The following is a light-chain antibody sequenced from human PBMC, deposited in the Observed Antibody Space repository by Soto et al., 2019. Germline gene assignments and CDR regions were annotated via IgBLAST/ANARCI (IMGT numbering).Light chain of an antibody. Sequence: QSALTQPASVSGSPGQSITISCTGTSSDVGGYNYVSWYQQHPGKAPKLMIYEDSKRPSGVSNRFSGSKSGNTASLTISGLQAEDEADYYCCSYAGSYVFGTGTKVTVL. V-gene: IGLV2-23*01. CDR3: CSYAGSYV. CDR2: EDS. J-gene: IGLJ1*01. CDR1: SSDVGGYNY.